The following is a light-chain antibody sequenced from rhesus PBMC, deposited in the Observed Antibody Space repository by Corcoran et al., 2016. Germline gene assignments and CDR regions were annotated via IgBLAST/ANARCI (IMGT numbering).Light chain of an antibody. CDR1: QSVTSY. Sequence: IVVTQSPATLSLSPGERATLSCRVSQSVTSYLAWYQQKPGQPPRLLIYGASFRAAGIPDRFSGSGSGTDFTLTISSLEPEDFAVYYCQETSDLWTFGQGTNVEIK. V-gene: IGKV3-31*02. CDR2: GAS. CDR3: QETSDLWT. J-gene: IGKJ1*01.